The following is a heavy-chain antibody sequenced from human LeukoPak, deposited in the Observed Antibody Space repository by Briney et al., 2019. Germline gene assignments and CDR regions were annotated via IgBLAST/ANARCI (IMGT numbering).Heavy chain of an antibody. V-gene: IGHV3-48*01. CDR1: GFTFSSYS. D-gene: IGHD6-13*01. Sequence: PGGSLRLSCAASGFTFSSYSMNWVRQAPGKGLEWVSYISSSSSTIYYADSVKGRFTISRDNAKNSLYLQMNSLRAEDTAVYYCARDRGSHSSWYNDYYYYMDVWGKGTTVTVSS. J-gene: IGHJ6*03. CDR2: ISSSSSTI. CDR3: ARDRGSHSSWYNDYYYYMDV.